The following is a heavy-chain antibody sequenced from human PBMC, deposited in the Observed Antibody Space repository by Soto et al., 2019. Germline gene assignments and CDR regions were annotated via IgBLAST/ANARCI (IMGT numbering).Heavy chain of an antibody. CDR2: IYYSGST. V-gene: IGHV4-61*08. CDR3: ARWWFGEFFDY. CDR1: GGSISSGGYY. D-gene: IGHD3-10*01. J-gene: IGHJ4*02. Sequence: SETLSLTCTVSGGSISSGGYYWSWIRQHPGKGLEWIGYIYYSGSTNYNPSLKSRVTISVDTSKNQFSLKLSSVTAADTAVYYCARWWFGEFFDYWGQGTLVTVSS.